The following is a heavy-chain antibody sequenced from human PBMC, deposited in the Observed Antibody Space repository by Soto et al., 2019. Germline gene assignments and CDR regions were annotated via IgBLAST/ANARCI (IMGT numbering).Heavy chain of an antibody. J-gene: IGHJ3*02. CDR1: GFTFSNYG. Sequence: GGSLRLSCAASGFTFSNYGMHWVRQAPGKGLEWVAIIWHDGNNKYYADSVRGRFIISRDNSKNRLYLQMNSLRAEDTAVYYCAITGDSSGWYGAFDIWGQGTMVTVSS. CDR2: IWHDGNNK. D-gene: IGHD6-19*01. CDR3: AITGDSSGWYGAFDI. V-gene: IGHV3-33*01.